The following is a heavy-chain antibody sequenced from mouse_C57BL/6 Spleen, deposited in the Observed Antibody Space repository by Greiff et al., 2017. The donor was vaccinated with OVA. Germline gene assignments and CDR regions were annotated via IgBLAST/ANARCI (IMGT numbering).Heavy chain of an antibody. D-gene: IGHD3-3*01. CDR1: GFTFSSYA. J-gene: IGHJ3*01. CDR3: TREGGRAWFAY. CDR2: ISSGGDYI. Sequence: DVMLVESGEGLVKPGGSLKLSCAASGFTFSSYAMSWVRQTPEKRLEWVAYISSGGDYIYYADTVKGRVTISRDNARNTLYLQMSSLKSEDTAMYYCTREGGRAWFAYWGQGTLVTVSA. V-gene: IGHV5-9-1*02.